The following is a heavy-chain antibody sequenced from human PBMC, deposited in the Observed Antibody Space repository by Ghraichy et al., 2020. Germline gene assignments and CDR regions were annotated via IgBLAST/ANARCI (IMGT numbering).Heavy chain of an antibody. V-gene: IGHV3-74*01. J-gene: IGHJ4*02. CDR2: INSDGSST. Sequence: LSLTCAASGFTFSSYWMHWVRQAPGKGLVWVSRINSDGSSTSYADSVKDRFTISRDNAKNSLYLQMNSLRPDDTAVYYCARGGYNYGSNPIDYWGQGTLVTVSS. CDR1: GFTFSSYW. CDR3: ARGGYNYGSNPIDY. D-gene: IGHD5-18*01.